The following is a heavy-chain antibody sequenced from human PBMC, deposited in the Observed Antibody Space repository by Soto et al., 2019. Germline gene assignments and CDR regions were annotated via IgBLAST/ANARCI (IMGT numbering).Heavy chain of an antibody. CDR3: ARGVDTAMAFDY. D-gene: IGHD5-18*01. CDR1: GGSFSGYY. J-gene: IGHJ4*02. V-gene: IGHV4-34*01. Sequence: PSETLSLTCAVYGGSFSGYYWSWIRQPPGKGLEWIGEINHSGSTNYNPSLKSRVTISVGTSKNQFSLKLSSVTAADTAVYYCARGVDTAMAFDYWGQGTLVTVSS. CDR2: INHSGST.